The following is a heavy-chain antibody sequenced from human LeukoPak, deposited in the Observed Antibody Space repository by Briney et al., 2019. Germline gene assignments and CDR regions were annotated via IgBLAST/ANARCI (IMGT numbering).Heavy chain of an antibody. V-gene: IGHV3-74*01. CDR2: INGDGTMT. J-gene: IGHJ6*02. CDR3: ATDNWYVMNL. Sequence: QPGRSLRLSCAASGFTGPPFSSHWIHWVRQAPGKGLMWVAHINGDGTMTTYADSVEGRFTISRDNAKSTLFLQMDSLRVEDTAIYYCATDNWYVMNLWGQGTTVTVSS. D-gene: IGHD1-20*01. CDR1: GFTGPPFSSHW.